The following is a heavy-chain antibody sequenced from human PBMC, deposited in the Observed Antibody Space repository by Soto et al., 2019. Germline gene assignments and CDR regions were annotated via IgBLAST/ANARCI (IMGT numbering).Heavy chain of an antibody. CDR3: ARGFSSGWYSGYYYYYYGMDV. D-gene: IGHD6-19*01. Sequence: SETLSLTCTVSGGSISSSSYYWGWIRQPPGKGLEWIGSIYYSGSTYYNPSLKSRVTISVDTSKNQFSLKLSSVTAADTAAYYCARGFSSGWYSGYYYYYYGMDVWGQGTTVTVSS. J-gene: IGHJ6*02. CDR1: GGSISSSSYY. V-gene: IGHV4-39*01. CDR2: IYYSGST.